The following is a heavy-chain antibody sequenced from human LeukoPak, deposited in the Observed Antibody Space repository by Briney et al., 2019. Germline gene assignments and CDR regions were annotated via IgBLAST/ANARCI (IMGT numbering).Heavy chain of an antibody. Sequence: PSETLSLTCTVSGGSISSYYWSWIRQPPGKGLEWIGYIYYSGSTNYNPSLKSRVTISVDTSKNQFSLKLSSVTAADTAVYYCARPAARRIIRGGYFDLWGRGTLVTVSS. CDR2: IYYSGST. J-gene: IGHJ2*01. CDR3: ARPAARRIIRGGYFDL. D-gene: IGHD6-6*01. V-gene: IGHV4-59*01. CDR1: GGSISSYY.